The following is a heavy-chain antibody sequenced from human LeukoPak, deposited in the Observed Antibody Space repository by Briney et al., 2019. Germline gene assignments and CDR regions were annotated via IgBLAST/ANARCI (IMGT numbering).Heavy chain of an antibody. J-gene: IGHJ4*02. CDR3: AREGSRDSYGRPLHSDC. Sequence: TPSETLPLTCAVYGGSFSGYYWSWIRQPPGKGLEWIGEINHSGSTNYNPSLKSRVTISIDTSNNQFSLKLSSVTAADTAVYYCAREGSRDSYGRPLHSDCWGQGTLVTVSS. D-gene: IGHD5-18*01. CDR1: GGSFSGYY. CDR2: INHSGST. V-gene: IGHV4-34*01.